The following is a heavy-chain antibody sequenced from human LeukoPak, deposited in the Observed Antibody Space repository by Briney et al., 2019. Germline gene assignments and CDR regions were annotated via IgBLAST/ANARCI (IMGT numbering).Heavy chain of an antibody. D-gene: IGHD1-26*01. Sequence: ASVKVSCKASGYTFTGYYMHWVRQAPGQGLESMGWINPNSGGTNYAQKFQGRVTMTRDTSISTAYMELSRLRSDDTAVYYCARRVGSTTASNWLDPWGQGTLVTVSS. CDR2: INPNSGGT. V-gene: IGHV1-2*02. CDR3: ARRVGSTTASNWLDP. CDR1: GYTFTGYY. J-gene: IGHJ5*02.